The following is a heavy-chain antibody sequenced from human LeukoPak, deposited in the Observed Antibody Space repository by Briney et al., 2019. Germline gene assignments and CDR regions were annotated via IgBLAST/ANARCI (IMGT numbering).Heavy chain of an antibody. V-gene: IGHV3-11*01. J-gene: IGHJ4*02. CDR2: ISSSGSTI. Sequence: GGSLRLSCAASGFTFSDYCMSWIRQAPGKGLEWVSYISSSGSTIYYADSLKGRFTISRDNAKNSLYLQMNSLRAEDTAVYYCATEYNSGFHNWGQGTMVTVSS. CDR1: GFTFSDYC. CDR3: ATEYNSGFHN. D-gene: IGHD6-19*01.